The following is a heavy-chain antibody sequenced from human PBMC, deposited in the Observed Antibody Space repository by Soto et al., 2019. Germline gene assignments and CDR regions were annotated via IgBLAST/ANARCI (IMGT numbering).Heavy chain of an antibody. CDR3: ASGARFLEWLPTYYYYMDV. CDR2: IIPIFGTA. D-gene: IGHD3-3*01. V-gene: IGHV1-69*13. CDR1: GGTFSSYA. Sequence: ASVKVSCKASGGTFSSYAISWVRQAPGQGLEWMGGIIPIFGTANYAQKFQGRVTITADESTSTAYMELSSLRSEDTAVYSCASGARFLEWLPTYYYYMDVWGKGTTVTVSS. J-gene: IGHJ6*03.